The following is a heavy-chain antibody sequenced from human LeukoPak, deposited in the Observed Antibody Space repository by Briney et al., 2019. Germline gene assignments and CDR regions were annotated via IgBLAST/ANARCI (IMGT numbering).Heavy chain of an antibody. CDR1: GGSISSSSYY. D-gene: IGHD3-3*01. CDR2: IYYSGST. Sequence: PSETLSLTCTVSGGSISSSSYYWGWIRQPPGKGLEWIGSIYYSGSTYYNPSLKSRVTISVDTSKNQFSLKLSSVTAADTAVYYCARRLAIFGVVTTSRNWSDPWGQGTLVTVSS. V-gene: IGHV4-39*01. J-gene: IGHJ5*02. CDR3: ARRLAIFGVVTTSRNWSDP.